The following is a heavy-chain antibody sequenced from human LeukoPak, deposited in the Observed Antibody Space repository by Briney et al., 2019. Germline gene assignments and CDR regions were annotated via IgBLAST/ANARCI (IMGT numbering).Heavy chain of an antibody. D-gene: IGHD5-18*01. J-gene: IGHJ6*02. CDR1: GFTFSTYG. CDR3: ARASWIQLWLYYRDYYYGMDV. Sequence: PGGSLRLSCVASGFTFSTYGMHWVRQAPGKGLEWVAVISYDGSNKYYADSVKGRLTISRDNSKNTLYLQMNSLRAEDTAVYYCARASWIQLWLYYRDYYYGMDVWGQGTTVTVSS. V-gene: IGHV3-30*19. CDR2: ISYDGSNK.